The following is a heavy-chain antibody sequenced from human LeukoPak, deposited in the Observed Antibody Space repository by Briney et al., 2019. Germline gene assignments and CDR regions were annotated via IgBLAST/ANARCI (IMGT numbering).Heavy chain of an antibody. Sequence: PSETLSLTCTVSGGSISSYYWSWIRQPPGKRLEWIGYIDYSGSTNYNPSLKSRVTISVDTSKNQYSLKLSSVTAADTAVYYCARERSLYGGNSGFDYWGQGTLVTVSS. V-gene: IGHV4-59*01. CDR1: GGSISSYY. CDR3: ARERSLYGGNSGFDY. CDR2: IDYSGST. J-gene: IGHJ4*02. D-gene: IGHD4-23*01.